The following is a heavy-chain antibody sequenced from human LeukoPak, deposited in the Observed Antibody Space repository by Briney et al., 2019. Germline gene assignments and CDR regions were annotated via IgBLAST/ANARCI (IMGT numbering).Heavy chain of an antibody. CDR3: AKDGGGYAG. CDR2: ISGSGGST. D-gene: IGHD5-12*01. J-gene: IGHJ4*02. Sequence: GGSLRLSCAASGFTFSDYYMSWIRQAPGKGLEWVSAISGSGGSTYYADSVKGRFTISRDNFKNTLYLQMNSLRAEDTAVYYCAKDGGGYAGWGQGTLVTVSS. CDR1: GFTFSDYY. V-gene: IGHV3-23*01.